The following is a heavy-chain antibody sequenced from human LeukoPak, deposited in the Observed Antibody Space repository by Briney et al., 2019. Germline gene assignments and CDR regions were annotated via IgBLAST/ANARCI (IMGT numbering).Heavy chain of an antibody. Sequence: PRGCLRLAWAASGFTFISSGAGSVRQAPGNGLEWGEAIWYDGSNKYYADSVKGRFTISRDNSKNALYLQMNSLRAEDTGVCYCAREFYEYVWGSPVGAFDSWRQGTMVTVSS. D-gene: IGHD3-16*01. CDR3: AREFYEYVWGSPVGAFDS. CDR2: IWYDGSNK. CDR1: GFTFISSG. J-gene: IGHJ3*02. V-gene: IGHV3-33*01.